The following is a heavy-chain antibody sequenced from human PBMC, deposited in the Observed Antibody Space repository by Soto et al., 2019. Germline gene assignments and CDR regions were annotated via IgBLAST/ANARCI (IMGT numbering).Heavy chain of an antibody. CDR1: GLSFSISE. Sequence: GGSMRLSCAACGLSFSISEMTWSRKNTGKGLEWVSYISSSGSTIYYADSVKGRFTISRDNAKNSQYLQMNGLRAEDTAGSCGARQPSGSYSLDNRGQGTLGAVSS. CDR3: ARQPSGSYSLDN. CDR2: ISSSGSTI. J-gene: IGHJ4*03. D-gene: IGHD1-26*01. V-gene: IGHV3-48*03.